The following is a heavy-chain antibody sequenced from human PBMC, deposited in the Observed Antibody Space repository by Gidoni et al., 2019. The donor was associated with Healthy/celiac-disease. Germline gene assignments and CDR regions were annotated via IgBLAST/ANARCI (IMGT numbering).Heavy chain of an antibody. V-gene: IGHV4-39*01. D-gene: IGHD3-22*01. Sequence: QLQLQESGPGLVKPSETLSLTCTVSGGSISSSSYYWGWIRQPPGKGLEWSGSIYYSGSTYYNPSLKSRVTISVDTSKNQFSLKLSSVTAADTAVYYCARHGYDSSGYYYDFDYWGQGTLVTVSS. CDR1: GGSISSSSYY. J-gene: IGHJ4*02. CDR2: IYYSGST. CDR3: ARHGYDSSGYYYDFDY.